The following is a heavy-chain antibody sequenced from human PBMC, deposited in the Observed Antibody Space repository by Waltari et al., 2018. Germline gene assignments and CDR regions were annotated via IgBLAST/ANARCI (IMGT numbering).Heavy chain of an antibody. CDR3: ATDLGVIDGYNYVVDFDY. V-gene: IGHV1-24*01. CDR1: GYTLTELS. J-gene: IGHJ4*02. CDR2: FDPEDGET. D-gene: IGHD5-12*01. Sequence: GYTLTELSMHWVRQAPGKGLEWMGGFDPEDGETIYAQKFQGRVTMTEDTSTDTAYMELSSLRSEDTAVYYCATDLGVIDGYNYVVDFDYWGQGTLVTVSS.